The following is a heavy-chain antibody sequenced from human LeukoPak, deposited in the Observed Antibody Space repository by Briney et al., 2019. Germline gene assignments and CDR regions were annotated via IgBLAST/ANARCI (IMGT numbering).Heavy chain of an antibody. Sequence: GAPVKVSCKASGYTFTGYYMHWVRQAPGQGLEWMGWINPNSGGTNYAQKFLGRVTMTRDTSISTAYMELSRLRSDDTAVYYCARGPHWDPHFDYWGQGTLVTVSS. CDR2: INPNSGGT. CDR3: ARGPHWDPHFDY. V-gene: IGHV1-2*02. J-gene: IGHJ4*02. D-gene: IGHD7-27*01. CDR1: GYTFTGYY.